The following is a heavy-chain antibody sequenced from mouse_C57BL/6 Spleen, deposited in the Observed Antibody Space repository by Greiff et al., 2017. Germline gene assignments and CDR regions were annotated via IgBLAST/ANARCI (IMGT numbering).Heavy chain of an antibody. CDR3: ARNYAMDY. CDR2: IYPGDGDT. Sequence: QVQLKESGAELVKPGASVKISCKASGYAFSSYWMNWVKQRPGKGLERIGQIYPGDGDTNSNGKFKGKATLTADKSSSTAYMQLSSLTSEDSAVYFCARNYAMDYWGQGTSVTVSS. CDR1: GYAFSSYW. J-gene: IGHJ4*01. V-gene: IGHV1-80*01.